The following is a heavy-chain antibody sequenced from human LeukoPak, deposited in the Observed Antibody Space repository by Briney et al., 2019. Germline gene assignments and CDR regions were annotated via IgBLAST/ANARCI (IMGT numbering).Heavy chain of an antibody. CDR1: GGSISSSNW. J-gene: IGHJ4*02. CDR3: ASAGHDGIGYKVC. Sequence: PSETLSLTCAVSGGSISSSNWWSWVRQPPGKGLEWIGEIYHSGSANYNPSLKSRVTISVDKSKNQFSLRLSSVTAADTAVYYCASAGHDGIGYKVCWGQGTLVTVSS. V-gene: IGHV4-4*02. D-gene: IGHD3-22*01. CDR2: IYHSGSA.